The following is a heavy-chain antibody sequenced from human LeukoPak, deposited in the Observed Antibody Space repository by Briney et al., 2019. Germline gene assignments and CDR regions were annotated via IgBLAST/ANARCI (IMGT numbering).Heavy chain of an antibody. V-gene: IGHV4-28*01. D-gene: IGHD5-12*01. J-gene: IGHJ6*03. CDR1: GYSISSSNW. CDR3: AKSVAWIYYYYMDV. Sequence: KPSETLSLTCAVSGYSISSSNWWGWIRQPPGKGLEWIAYIYYSGSTYYNPSLKSRVTMSVDTSKNQFSLKLSSVTAVGTAVYYCAKSVAWIYYYYMDVWGKGTTVTVSS. CDR2: IYYSGST.